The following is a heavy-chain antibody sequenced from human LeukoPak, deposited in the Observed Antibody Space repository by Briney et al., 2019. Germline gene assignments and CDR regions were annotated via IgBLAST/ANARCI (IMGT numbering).Heavy chain of an antibody. CDR3: ARADSSSWYPYYYYGMDV. V-gene: IGHV3-21*01. D-gene: IGHD6-13*01. CDR1: GFTFSSYS. J-gene: IGHJ6*02. CDR2: ISSSSSYI. Sequence: GGSLRLSCAASGFTFSSYSMNWVRQAPGKGLEWVSSISSSSSYIYYADSVKGRFTISRDNAKNSLYLQMNSLRAEDTAVYYCARADSSSWYPYYYYGMDVRGQGTTVTVSS.